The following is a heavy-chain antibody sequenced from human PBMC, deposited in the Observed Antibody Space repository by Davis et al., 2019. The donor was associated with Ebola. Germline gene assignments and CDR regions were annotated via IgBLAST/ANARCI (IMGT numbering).Heavy chain of an antibody. D-gene: IGHD6-25*01. J-gene: IGHJ4*02. CDR2: ISWNSGSI. CDR3: AKGSGYFDY. Sequence: PGGSLRLSCAASGFTFDDYAMHWVRQAPGKGLEWVSGISWNSGSIGYADSVKGRFTISRDNAKNSLYLQMNSLRPDDTAVYYCAKGSGYFDYWGQGTLVTVSS. V-gene: IGHV3-9*01. CDR1: GFTFDDYA.